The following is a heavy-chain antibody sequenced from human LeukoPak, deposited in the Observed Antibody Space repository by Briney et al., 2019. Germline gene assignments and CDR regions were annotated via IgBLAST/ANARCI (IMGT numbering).Heavy chain of an antibody. Sequence: GASVKVSCKASGYTFTGYYMHWVRQAPGQGLEWMGWINPNSGGTNYARKFQGRVTMTRDTSTSTVYMELSSLRSEDTAVYYCARDKVDILTGFGWFDPWGQGTLVTVSS. CDR3: ARDKVDILTGFGWFDP. D-gene: IGHD3-9*01. J-gene: IGHJ5*02. CDR2: INPNSGGT. V-gene: IGHV1-2*02. CDR1: GYTFTGYY.